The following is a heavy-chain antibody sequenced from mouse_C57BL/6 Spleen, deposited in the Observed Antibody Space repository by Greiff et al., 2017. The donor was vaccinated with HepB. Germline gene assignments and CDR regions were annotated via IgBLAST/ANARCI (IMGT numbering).Heavy chain of an antibody. J-gene: IGHJ4*01. CDR2: IDPSDSET. CDR1: GYTFTSYW. Sequence: VQLQQSGAELVRPGSSVKLSCKASGYTFTSYWMHWVKQRPIQGLEWIGNIDPSDSETHYNQKFKDKATLTVDKSSSKAYMQLSSLTSEDSAVYYCAREGQLRLQGAMDYWGQGTSVTVSS. D-gene: IGHD3-2*02. V-gene: IGHV1-52*01. CDR3: AREGQLRLQGAMDY.